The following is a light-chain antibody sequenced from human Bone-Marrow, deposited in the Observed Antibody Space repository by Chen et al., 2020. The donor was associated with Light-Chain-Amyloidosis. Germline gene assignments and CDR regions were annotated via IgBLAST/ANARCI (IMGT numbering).Light chain of an antibody. CDR1: SSDVGGDNH. CDR3: SSYTITNTLV. CDR2: EVT. V-gene: IGLV2-14*01. Sequence: QSALTQPASVSGSPGQSITISCTGTSSDVGGDNHVSWHQQHPDKAPKLMIYEVTNRPSWVPARFSGSKSDNTASLTISGLQTEDEADYFCSSYTITNTLVFGSGTRVTVL. J-gene: IGLJ1*01.